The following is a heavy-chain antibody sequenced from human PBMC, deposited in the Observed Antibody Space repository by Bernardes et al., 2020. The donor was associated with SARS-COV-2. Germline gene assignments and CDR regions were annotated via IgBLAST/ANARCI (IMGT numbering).Heavy chain of an antibody. Sequence: SETLSLTCAVYGGSFSGYYWSWIRQPPGKGLEWIGEINHSGSTNYNPSLKSRVTISVDTSKNQFSLKLSSVTAADTAVYYCARVLRYQLLYYFLHWYFDLWGRGTLVTVSS. CDR2: INHSGST. V-gene: IGHV4-34*01. J-gene: IGHJ2*01. CDR1: GGSFSGYY. D-gene: IGHD2-2*02. CDR3: ARVLRYQLLYYFLHWYFDL.